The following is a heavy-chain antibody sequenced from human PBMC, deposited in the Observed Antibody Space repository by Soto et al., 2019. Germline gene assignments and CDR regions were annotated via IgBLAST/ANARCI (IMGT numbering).Heavy chain of an antibody. CDR2: ISSSSSYI. V-gene: IGHV3-21*01. J-gene: IGHJ6*02. D-gene: IGHD3-9*01. Sequence: GGSLRLSCAASVFTVSSYSMNWVRQAPGKGLEWVSSISSSSSYIYYADSVKGRFTISRDNAKNSLYLQMNSLRAEDTAVYYCARGGDYDILTGYFGYYYYYGMDVWGQGTTVTVSS. CDR1: VFTVSSYS. CDR3: ARGGDYDILTGYFGYYYYYGMDV.